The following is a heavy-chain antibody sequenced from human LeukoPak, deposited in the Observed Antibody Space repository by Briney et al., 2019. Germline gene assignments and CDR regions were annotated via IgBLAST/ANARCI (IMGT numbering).Heavy chain of an antibody. Sequence: PGGSLRLSCAASGFTFSSYWMHWVRQAPGKGLVWVSRINSDGSSTSYADSVKGRFTISRDNAKNTLYLQMNSLRAEDTAVYYCVSHCSTTSCYLYWGQGTLVTVSS. D-gene: IGHD2-2*01. CDR3: VSHCSTTSCYLY. CDR2: INSDGSST. V-gene: IGHV3-74*01. CDR1: GFTFSSYW. J-gene: IGHJ4*02.